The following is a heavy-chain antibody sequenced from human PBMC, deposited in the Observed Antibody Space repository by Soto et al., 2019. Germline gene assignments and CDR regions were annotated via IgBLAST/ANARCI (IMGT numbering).Heavy chain of an antibody. D-gene: IGHD3-10*01. J-gene: IGHJ5*02. CDR1: GASFTDGSLF. CDR3: ARTMVSNWFDP. Sequence: SETLSLTCTVSGASFTDGSLFWDWIRQSPGKGVEWIASTYIGGMTYYNPSLRSRVTISVDTSKSQFSLRLSSVTAADTAVYYCARTMVSNWFDPWGQGTLVTVSS. V-gene: IGHV4-39*01. CDR2: TYIGGMT.